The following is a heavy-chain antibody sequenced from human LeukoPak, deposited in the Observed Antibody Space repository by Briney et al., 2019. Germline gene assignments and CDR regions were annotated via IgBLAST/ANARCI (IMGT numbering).Heavy chain of an antibody. J-gene: IGHJ3*02. Sequence: GASVKVSCKASGYTFTSYDINWVRQATGQGLEWMGWMNPNSGNTGYAQKFQGRVTMTRNTSISTAYMELSSLRSEDTAVYYCASPERGYSYGSDAFDIWGQGTMVTVSS. CDR3: ASPERGYSYGSDAFDI. V-gene: IGHV1-8*01. CDR2: MNPNSGNT. CDR1: GYTFTSYD. D-gene: IGHD5-18*01.